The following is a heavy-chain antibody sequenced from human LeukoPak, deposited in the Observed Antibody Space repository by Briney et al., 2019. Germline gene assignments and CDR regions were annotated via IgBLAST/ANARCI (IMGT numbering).Heavy chain of an antibody. J-gene: IGHJ6*03. V-gene: IGHV4-59*01. CDR3: ARIPRDYCSGGSCYSDYYYYMDV. CDR2: IYYSGST. D-gene: IGHD2-15*01. Sequence: SETLSLTCTVSGGSISTYYWSWIRQSPGKGLEWIGYIYYSGSTNYNPSLKSRVTISVDTSKNQFSLKLSSVTAADTAVYYCARIPRDYCSGGSCYSDYYYYMDVWGKGTTVTVSS. CDR1: GGSISTYY.